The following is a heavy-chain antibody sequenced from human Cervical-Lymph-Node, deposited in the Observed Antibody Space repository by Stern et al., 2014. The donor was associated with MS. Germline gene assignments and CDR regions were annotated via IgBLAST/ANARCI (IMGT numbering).Heavy chain of an antibody. CDR2: IFPGGSDI. V-gene: IGHV5-51*01. Sequence: VQLVQSGPEVKRPGESLKISCQASGYTFTSYWIGWVRQMPGKGLEWIAIIFPGGSDIRYSPSFQGQAPSSADKSSSTAYLQWNNLKASDTAIYYCARQRYFDYWGQGTLVTVSS. CDR3: ARQRYFDY. J-gene: IGHJ4*02. CDR1: GYTFTSYW.